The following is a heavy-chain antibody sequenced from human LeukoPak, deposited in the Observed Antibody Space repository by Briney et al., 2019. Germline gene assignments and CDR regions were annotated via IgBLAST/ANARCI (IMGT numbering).Heavy chain of an antibody. Sequence: GGSLRLSCAASGFTFTNYGMHWVRQSPGKGLEWVAFIRYDGSNKDYADSVKGRFTISRDNAKNSLYLQMNSLRAEDTAVYYCARDHLSSCGGDCSYFDYWGQGTLVTVSS. D-gene: IGHD2-21*02. CDR3: ARDHLSSCGGDCSYFDY. CDR1: GFTFTNYG. CDR2: IRYDGSNK. J-gene: IGHJ4*02. V-gene: IGHV3-30*02.